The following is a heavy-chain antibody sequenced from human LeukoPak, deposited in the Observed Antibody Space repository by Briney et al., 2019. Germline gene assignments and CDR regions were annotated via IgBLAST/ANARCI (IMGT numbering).Heavy chain of an antibody. Sequence: KPSETLSLTCTVSGGSISSYYWSWIRQPPGKGLEWIGYIYYSGSTNYNPSLKSRVTISVDTSKNQSSLKLSSVTAADTAVYYCARDDYGDYEFDYWGQGTLVTVSS. CDR2: IYYSGST. CDR3: ARDDYGDYEFDY. D-gene: IGHD4-17*01. V-gene: IGHV4-59*01. J-gene: IGHJ4*02. CDR1: GGSISSYY.